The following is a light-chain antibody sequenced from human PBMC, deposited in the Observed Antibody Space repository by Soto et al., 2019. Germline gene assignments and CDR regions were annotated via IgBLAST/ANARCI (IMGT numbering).Light chain of an antibody. J-gene: IGKJ3*01. CDR3: HQSGRSPYT. Sequence: EIVLTQSPGTLSLSPGDRATLSCRASQGVDFSYVAWYQQKPGQTPRLLIYGAYSRATGIPDRFSVSGSVTHFTLTVSRLEPEAFAVYYCHQSGRSPYTFCHGDKVDFK. V-gene: IGKV3-20*01. CDR1: QGVDFSY. CDR2: GAY.